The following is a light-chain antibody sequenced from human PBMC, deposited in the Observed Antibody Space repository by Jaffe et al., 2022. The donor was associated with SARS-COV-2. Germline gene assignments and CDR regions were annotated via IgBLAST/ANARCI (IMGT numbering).Light chain of an antibody. CDR3: QTWDAGVWV. V-gene: IGLV4-69*01. Sequence: QLVLTQSPSASASLGASVKLTCTLTSGHSRYAVAWHQQQPEKGPRFLMKVNDDGSHNKGDGIPDRFSGSSSGAERHLTISSLQSDDEADYFCQTWDAGVWVFGGGTKVTVL. J-gene: IGLJ3*02. CDR1: SGHSRYA. CDR2: VNDDGSH.